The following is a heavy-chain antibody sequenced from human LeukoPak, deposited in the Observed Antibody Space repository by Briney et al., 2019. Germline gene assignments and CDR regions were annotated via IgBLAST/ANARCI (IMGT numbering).Heavy chain of an antibody. Sequence: SETLSLTCTVSGGSISSYYWSWIRQPPGKGLEWIGYIYYSGSTNYNPSLKSRVTISVDTSKNQFSLKLSSVTAADTAVYYCASSYLRREDSSGLFDYWGQGTLVTVSS. CDR2: IYYSGST. J-gene: IGHJ4*02. CDR3: ASSYLRREDSSGLFDY. CDR1: GGSISSYY. D-gene: IGHD3-22*01. V-gene: IGHV4-59*01.